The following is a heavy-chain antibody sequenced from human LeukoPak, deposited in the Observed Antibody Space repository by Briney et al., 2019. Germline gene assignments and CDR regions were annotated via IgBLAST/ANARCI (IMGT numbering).Heavy chain of an antibody. J-gene: IGHJ4*02. CDR3: AMVSDGY. CDR1: GFTFSSYG. V-gene: IGHV3-30*03. CDR2: ISYDGSNK. Sequence: PGGSLRLSCAASGFTFSSYGMHWVRQAPGKGLEWVAVISYDGSNKYYADSVKGRFTISRDNFKNTLYLQMNSLRAEDTAVYYCAMVSDGYWGQGTLVTVSS. D-gene: IGHD3-10*01.